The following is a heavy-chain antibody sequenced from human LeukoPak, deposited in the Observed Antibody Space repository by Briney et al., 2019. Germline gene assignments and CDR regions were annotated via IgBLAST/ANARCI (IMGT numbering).Heavy chain of an antibody. J-gene: IGHJ5*02. Sequence: GGSLRLSCAASGFTFSSYSMNWVRQAPGKGLEWVSYISSSSSTIYYADSVKGRSTISRDNAKNSLYLQMNSLRDEDTAVYYCARDHATIAVAGRWFDPWGQGTLVTVSS. CDR3: ARDHATIAVAGRWFDP. CDR2: ISSSSSTI. D-gene: IGHD6-19*01. V-gene: IGHV3-48*02. CDR1: GFTFSSYS.